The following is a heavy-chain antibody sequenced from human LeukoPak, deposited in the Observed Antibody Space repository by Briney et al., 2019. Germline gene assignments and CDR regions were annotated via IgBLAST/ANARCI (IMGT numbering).Heavy chain of an antibody. J-gene: IGHJ6*02. CDR1: GFTFSSYS. D-gene: IGHD3-9*01. Sequence: PGGSLRLSCAASGFTFSSYSMNWVRQATGEGLEWVSYNSSRKSNILYADSVKGRFTISRDNAKNSLYLQMNSLRDEDTAVYYCARVWDYDILTGRHYYYYGMDVWGQGTTVTVSS. CDR3: ARVWDYDILTGRHYYYYGMDV. CDR2: NSSRKSNI. V-gene: IGHV3-48*02.